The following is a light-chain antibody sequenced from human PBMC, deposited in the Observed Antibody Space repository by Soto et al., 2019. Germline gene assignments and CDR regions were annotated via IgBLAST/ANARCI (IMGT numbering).Light chain of an antibody. Sequence: DIVLTQSPATLSLSPRERATLSCRASQSVGTSLAWFQHKPGQAPRLLLYAASNRAAGIPLRFSGSGSGTDFTLTISSLEPEDFAVYYCQQRNNWLTFGGGTKVEIK. CDR1: QSVGTS. V-gene: IGKV3-11*01. J-gene: IGKJ4*01. CDR2: AAS. CDR3: QQRNNWLT.